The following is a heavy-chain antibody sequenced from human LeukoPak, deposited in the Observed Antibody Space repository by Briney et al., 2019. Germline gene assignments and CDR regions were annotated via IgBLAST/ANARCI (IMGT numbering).Heavy chain of an antibody. V-gene: IGHV3-30*02. Sequence: PGGSLRLACAASGFTFSSYGMHWVGQAPGKGLEGVSFIRYDGSNKYYADSVKGRFTISRDNSKNTLYLQMNSLRAEDTAVYYCAKGGHHYDSSGTDYWGQGTLVTVSS. CDR2: IRYDGSNK. J-gene: IGHJ4*02. D-gene: IGHD3-22*01. CDR3: AKGGHHYDSSGTDY. CDR1: GFTFSSYG.